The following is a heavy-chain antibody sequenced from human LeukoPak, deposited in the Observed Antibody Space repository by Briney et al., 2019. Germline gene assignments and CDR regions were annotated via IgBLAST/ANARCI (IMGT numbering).Heavy chain of an antibody. CDR2: ISHSGST. V-gene: IGHV4-34*01. J-gene: IGHJ3*01. Sequence: PSETLSLTCDVYRGSFSGCYWSWIRQPPGKGLEWIGEISHSGSTNYNPSLKSRVTISVDTSKNQFSLKLSSVTAADTAVYYCATDSKRGYSYGSPTDGFDLWGQGTMVTVSS. D-gene: IGHD5-18*01. CDR1: RGSFSGCY. CDR3: ATDSKRGYSYGSPTDGFDL.